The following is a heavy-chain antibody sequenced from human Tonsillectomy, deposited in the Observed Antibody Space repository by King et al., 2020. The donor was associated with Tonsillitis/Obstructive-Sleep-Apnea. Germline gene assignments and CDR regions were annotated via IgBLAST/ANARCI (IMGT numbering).Heavy chain of an antibody. V-gene: IGHV3-53*01. CDR3: ARDLWGGYYFDY. CDR2: IYSGGDT. CDR1: GFTVSSYY. J-gene: IGHJ4*02. D-gene: IGHD7-27*01. Sequence: EVQLVQSGGGLIQPGGSLRLSCAASGFTVSSYYMSWVRLAPGKGLEWVSDIYSGGDTYCADSVKGRFTISRDNSKNTLYLQMNSLRAEDTAVCYCARDLWGGYYFDYWGQGTLVTVSS.